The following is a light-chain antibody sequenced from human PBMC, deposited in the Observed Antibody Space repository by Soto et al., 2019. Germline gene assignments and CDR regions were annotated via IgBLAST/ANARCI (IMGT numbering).Light chain of an antibody. CDR1: QSVSTN. V-gene: IGKV3-20*01. CDR3: QQYGSSRWT. Sequence: EIVMTQSPATLSVSPGARATLSCRASQSVSTNLAWYQQKPGQGPRLIIYGASSRATGIPDRFSGSGSGTDCTLTISRLEPEDVAVYYCQQYGSSRWTFGQGTKVDIK. J-gene: IGKJ1*01. CDR2: GAS.